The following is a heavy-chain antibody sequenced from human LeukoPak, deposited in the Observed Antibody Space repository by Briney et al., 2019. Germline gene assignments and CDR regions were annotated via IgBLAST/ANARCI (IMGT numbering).Heavy chain of an antibody. CDR2: MNPNSGNT. CDR3: ARGREYSSSSGGWFDP. CDR1: GYTFTSYY. Sequence: GASVKVSCKASGYTFTSYYINWVQQATGQGLEWMGWMNPNSGNTGYAQKFQGRVTMTRNTSISTAYMELSSLRSEDTAVYYCARGREYSSSSGGWFDPWGQGTLVTVSS. J-gene: IGHJ5*02. V-gene: IGHV1-8*01. D-gene: IGHD6-6*01.